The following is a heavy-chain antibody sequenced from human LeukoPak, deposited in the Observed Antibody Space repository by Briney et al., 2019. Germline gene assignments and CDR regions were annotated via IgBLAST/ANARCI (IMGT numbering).Heavy chain of an antibody. V-gene: IGHV3-30-3*01. CDR1: GFTFSSYA. J-gene: IGHJ4*02. Sequence: GGSLRLSRAASGFTFSSYAMHWVRQAPGKGLEWVAVISYDGSNKYYADSVKGRFTISRDNSKNTLYLQMNSLRAEDTAVYYCARDFTPGVDTAMVLDYWGQGTLVTVSS. CDR2: ISYDGSNK. CDR3: ARDFTPGVDTAMVLDY. D-gene: IGHD5-18*01.